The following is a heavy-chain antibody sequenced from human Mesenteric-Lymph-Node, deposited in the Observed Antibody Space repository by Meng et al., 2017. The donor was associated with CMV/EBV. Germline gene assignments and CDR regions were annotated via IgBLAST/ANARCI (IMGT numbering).Heavy chain of an antibody. Sequence: GSLRLSCVVDGGSLSGYYWSWIRQPPGKGLEWIGEINHSGSTNYNPSLKSRVTISVDTSKNQFSLKLSSVTAADTAVYYCARGPRFVPLDYWGQGTLVTVSS. CDR2: INHSGST. V-gene: IGHV4-34*01. J-gene: IGHJ4*02. CDR1: GGSLSGYY. D-gene: IGHD3-10*01. CDR3: ARGPRFVPLDY.